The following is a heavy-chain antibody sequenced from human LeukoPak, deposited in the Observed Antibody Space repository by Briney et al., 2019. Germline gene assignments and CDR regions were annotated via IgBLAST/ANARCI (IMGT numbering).Heavy chain of an antibody. D-gene: IGHD6-13*01. CDR3: AQTHSSSWYRSSWFDP. CDR2: ISWNSGSI. Sequence: GRSLRLSCAASGFTFDDYAMHWVGQAPGKGLEWVSGISWNSGSIGYADSVKGRFTISRDNAKNSLYLQMNSLRAEDTALYYCAQTHSSSWYRSSWFDPWGQGTLVTVSS. CDR1: GFTFDDYA. V-gene: IGHV3-9*01. J-gene: IGHJ5*02.